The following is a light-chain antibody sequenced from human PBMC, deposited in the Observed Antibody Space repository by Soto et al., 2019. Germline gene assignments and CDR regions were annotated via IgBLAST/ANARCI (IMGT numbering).Light chain of an antibody. Sequence: QSVLTQPPSVSGAPGQRVTISCTGTSSNIGAGYDVHWYQQLPGTAPKLLIYGNSNRPSGVPDRFSGSKSGTSASLAITGLQAEDEADYYCQSYDNSLSALRVFGGGTKLTVL. J-gene: IGLJ3*02. CDR1: SSNIGAGYD. V-gene: IGLV1-40*01. CDR3: QSYDNSLSALRV. CDR2: GNS.